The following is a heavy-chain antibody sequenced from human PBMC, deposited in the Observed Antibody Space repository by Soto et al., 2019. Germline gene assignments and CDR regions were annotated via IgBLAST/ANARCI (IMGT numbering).Heavy chain of an antibody. Sequence: QITLKESGPTLVKPTQTLTLTCTFSGFSLSTYGVGVGWIRQPPGKALEWLALIYWDGDKRYSPSLRSRLTITKDTSKNQVVLTMTNMDPVDTATYYCAHRLILLDIPPAVPPNAFDIWGQGTMVIVSS. D-gene: IGHD2-2*01. J-gene: IGHJ3*02. V-gene: IGHV2-5*02. CDR1: GFSLSTYGVG. CDR2: IYWDGDK. CDR3: AHRLILLDIPPAVPPNAFDI.